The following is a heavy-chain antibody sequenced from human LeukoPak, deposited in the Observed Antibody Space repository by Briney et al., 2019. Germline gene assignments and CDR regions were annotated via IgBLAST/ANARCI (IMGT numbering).Heavy chain of an antibody. Sequence: ASVKVSCKASGYTFIDYYIHWVRQAPGQGLERMGWINPNSGGTNYAQKFQGRVTMTRDTSINTTFMDPSSLTSDDTAVYYCARGHDNTGYNYFDYWGQGTLVAVSS. CDR2: INPNSGGT. D-gene: IGHD3-9*01. V-gene: IGHV1-2*02. CDR1: GYTFIDYY. J-gene: IGHJ4*02. CDR3: ARGHDNTGYNYFDY.